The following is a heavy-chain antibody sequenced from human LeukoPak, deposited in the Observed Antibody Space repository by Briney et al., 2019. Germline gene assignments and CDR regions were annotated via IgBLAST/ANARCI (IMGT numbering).Heavy chain of an antibody. CDR1: GGSLSSYY. CDR2: IFYSGST. D-gene: IGHD4-17*01. V-gene: IGHV4-59*01. Sequence: SETLFLTCTVSGGSLSSYYWSWFRQPPGKGLEWIGYIFYSGSTNYNPSLKSRVTISVDTSKNQFSLRLNSVTAADTAMYYCAGNDYGDYKSSFDYWGQGTLVTVSS. CDR3: AGNDYGDYKSSFDY. J-gene: IGHJ4*02.